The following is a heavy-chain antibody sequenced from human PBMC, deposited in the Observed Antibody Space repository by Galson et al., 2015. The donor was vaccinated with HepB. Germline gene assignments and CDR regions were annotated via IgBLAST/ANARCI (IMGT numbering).Heavy chain of an antibody. Sequence: SLRLSCAASGFTLSSYWMHWVRQAPGKGLVWVSRINSDGSSTSYADSVKGRFTISRDNAKNTLYLQMNSLRAEDTAVYYCARRDSSDYYYGMDVWGQGTTVTVSS. CDR2: INSDGSST. J-gene: IGHJ6*02. CDR3: ARRDSSDYYYGMDV. CDR1: GFTLSSYW. V-gene: IGHV3-74*01.